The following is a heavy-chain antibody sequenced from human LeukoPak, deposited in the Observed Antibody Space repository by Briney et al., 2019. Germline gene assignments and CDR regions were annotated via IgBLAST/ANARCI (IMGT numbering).Heavy chain of an antibody. V-gene: IGHV4-59*05. J-gene: IGHJ4*02. CDR2: INYRGTT. CDR3: ASYYASGTSRFDY. Sequence: SETLSLTCTVSGGSISSYYWSWIRQPPGKGLEWIGSINYRGTTCYNPSLKSRVTLSVDTSKNQFSLKLSSVTAADTAVYYCASYYASGTSRFDYWGQGTLVTVSS. CDR1: GGSISSYY. D-gene: IGHD3-10*01.